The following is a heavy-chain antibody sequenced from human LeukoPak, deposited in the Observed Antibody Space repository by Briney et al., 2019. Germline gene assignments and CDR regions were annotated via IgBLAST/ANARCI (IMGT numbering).Heavy chain of an antibody. CDR3: ARNYDRVDY. CDR1: GGSMTDYY. CDR2: IYYSGTT. J-gene: IGHJ4*02. Sequence: PSETLSLTCTVSGGSMTDYYWSWIRQPPGRELEWIGYIYYSGTTYYNPSLKSRVTMSVDTSKKQFSLKLSSVTAADTAVYFCARNYDRVDYWGQGTLVTVSS. D-gene: IGHD3-16*01. V-gene: IGHV4-59*01.